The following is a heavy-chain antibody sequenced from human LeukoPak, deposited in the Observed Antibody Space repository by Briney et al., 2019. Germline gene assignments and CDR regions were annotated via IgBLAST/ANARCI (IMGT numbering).Heavy chain of an antibody. Sequence: SETLSLTCAVYGGSFSGYYWSWIRQPPGKGLEWIGEINHSGSTNYNPSLKSRVSISVDTSKNQFSLNLSSVTAADTAVYYCATEIQNIAGRVYWGQGTLVTVSS. J-gene: IGHJ4*02. CDR1: GGSFSGYY. CDR2: INHSGST. D-gene: IGHD6-6*01. CDR3: ATEIQNIAGRVY. V-gene: IGHV4-34*01.